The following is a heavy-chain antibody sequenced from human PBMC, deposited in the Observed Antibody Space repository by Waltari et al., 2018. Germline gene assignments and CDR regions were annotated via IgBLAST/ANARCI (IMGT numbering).Heavy chain of an antibody. V-gene: IGHV4-39*07. CDR2: IYYSGST. J-gene: IGHJ4*02. Sequence: QLQLQESGPGLVKPSETLSLTCTVSGGSISSSSYYRGWIRQPPGKGLEWIGSIYYSGSTYYNPSLKSRVTISVDTSKNQFSLKLSSVTAADTAVYYCARGVGAIFDYWGQGTLVTVSS. CDR1: GGSISSSSYY. CDR3: ARGVGAIFDY. D-gene: IGHD1-26*01.